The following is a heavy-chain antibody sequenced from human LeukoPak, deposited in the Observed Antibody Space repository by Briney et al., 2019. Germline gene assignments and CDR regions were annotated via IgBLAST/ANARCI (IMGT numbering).Heavy chain of an antibody. CDR1: GFSFSGSA. V-gene: IGHV3-73*01. CDR3: TTDNAPGMDV. CDR2: IRSKPNSYAT. D-gene: IGHD2-2*01. Sequence: GGSLRLSCAASGFSFSGSAMHWVRQASGKGLEWVGRIRSKPNSYATAYAASVKGRFTISRDDSKNTAYLQMNSLKTEDTAVYYCTTDNAPGMDVWGQGTTVTVSS. J-gene: IGHJ6*02.